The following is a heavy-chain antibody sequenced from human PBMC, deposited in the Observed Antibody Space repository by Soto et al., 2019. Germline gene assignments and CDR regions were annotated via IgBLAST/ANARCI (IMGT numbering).Heavy chain of an antibody. Sequence: SETLSLTCAVYGGSFSGYYWSWIRQPPGKGLEWIGEINHSGSTNYNPSLKSRVTISVDTSKNQFSLKLSSVTAADTAVYYCARNYDILTGYNWFDPWGQGTLVTVS. V-gene: IGHV4-34*01. CDR3: ARNYDILTGYNWFDP. J-gene: IGHJ5*02. CDR1: GGSFSGYY. CDR2: INHSGST. D-gene: IGHD3-9*01.